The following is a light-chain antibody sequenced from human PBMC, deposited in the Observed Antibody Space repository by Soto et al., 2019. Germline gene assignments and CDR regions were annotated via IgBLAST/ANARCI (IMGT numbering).Light chain of an antibody. Sequence: QSVLSQPPSASGTPGHSVTISCSGSTSNIGSNSVYWYQHLPGTAPKVLIFNNNQRPSGVPDRFSGSKSGTSASLAISGLQSEDEADYYCAVWDDSLSGMVFGGGTKVTVL. CDR3: AVWDDSLSGMV. CDR1: TSNIGSNS. V-gene: IGLV1-44*01. CDR2: NNN. J-gene: IGLJ2*01.